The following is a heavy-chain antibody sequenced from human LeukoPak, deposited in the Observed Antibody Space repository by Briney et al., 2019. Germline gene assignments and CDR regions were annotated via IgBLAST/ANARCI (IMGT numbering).Heavy chain of an antibody. CDR2: IRSKANSYAT. D-gene: IGHD4-17*01. J-gene: IGHJ4*02. CDR1: GFTFSGSA. Sequence: GGSLRLSCAASGFTFSGSAMHWVRQASGKGLEWVGRIRSKANSYATAYAASVKGRFTISRDDSKNTAYLQMNRLKTEDTAVYYCTRLIYGDSDYWGQGTLVTVSS. V-gene: IGHV3-73*01. CDR3: TRLIYGDSDY.